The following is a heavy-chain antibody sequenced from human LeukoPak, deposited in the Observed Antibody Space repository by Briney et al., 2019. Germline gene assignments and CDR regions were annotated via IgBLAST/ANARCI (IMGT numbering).Heavy chain of an antibody. V-gene: IGHV4-34*01. Sequence: PSETLSLTCAVYGGSFSGYYWSWIRQPPGKGLEWIGEINHSGSTNYNPSLKSRVTISVDTSKNQFSLKLSSVTAADTAVYYCASSRRAAGTSPSLWFDPWGQGTLVTVSS. D-gene: IGHD6-13*01. CDR2: INHSGST. CDR1: GGSFSGYY. CDR3: ASSRRAAGTSPSLWFDP. J-gene: IGHJ5*02.